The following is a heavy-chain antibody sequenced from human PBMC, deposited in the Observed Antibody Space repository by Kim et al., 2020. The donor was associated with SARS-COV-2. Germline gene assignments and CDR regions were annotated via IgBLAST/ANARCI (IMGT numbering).Heavy chain of an antibody. J-gene: IGHJ4*02. CDR3: ARRAWQQLVH. CDR1: GGSISSSSYY. D-gene: IGHD6-13*01. Sequence: SETLSLTCTVSGGSISSSSYYWGWIRQPPGKGLEWIGSIYYSGSTYYNPSLKSRVTISVDTSKNQFSLKLSSVTAADTAVYYCARRAWQQLVHWGQGTLVTVSS. V-gene: IGHV4-39*01. CDR2: IYYSGST.